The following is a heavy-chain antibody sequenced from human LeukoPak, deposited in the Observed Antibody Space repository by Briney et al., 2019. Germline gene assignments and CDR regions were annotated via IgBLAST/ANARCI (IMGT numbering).Heavy chain of an antibody. J-gene: IGHJ4*02. Sequence: GGSLRLSCAASGFTFSNYAMSWVRQAPGKGLEWISAVSGSGDRTYYAGSVKGRFTISRDNSKNIVYLRMNSLRAEDTAVYYCAKHFCTGLDCSLFDSWGQGTLVTVSS. CDR1: GFTFSNYA. CDR3: AKHFCTGLDCSLFDS. CDR2: VSGSGDRT. V-gene: IGHV3-23*01. D-gene: IGHD3/OR15-3a*01.